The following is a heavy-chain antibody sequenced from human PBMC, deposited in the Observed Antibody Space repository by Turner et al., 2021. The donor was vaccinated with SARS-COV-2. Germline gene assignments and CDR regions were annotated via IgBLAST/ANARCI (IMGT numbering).Heavy chain of an antibody. V-gene: IGHV3-35*01. Sequence: EVQLVESGGGLVQHGGSLRLSCAASGFTFSHSDMNWVHQAPGKGLECVSGVSWNGSRTHYADSVKGRFIISRDNSRNTLYLQTNSLRTRGYTYDAVADYWGQGTLVTVSS. J-gene: IGHJ4*02. CDR1: GFTFSHSD. CDR3: ADY. CDR2: VSWNGSRT. D-gene: IGHD5-18*01.